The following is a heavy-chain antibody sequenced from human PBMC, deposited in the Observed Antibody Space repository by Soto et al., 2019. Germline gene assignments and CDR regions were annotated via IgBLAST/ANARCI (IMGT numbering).Heavy chain of an antibody. CDR1: GGAISGYY. Sequence: SETLSLTCTVPGGAISGYYWTWIRQSDGEGLEWIGRIYSSGGTNYNPSLKSRVTISLDTSMNYFSLRLSSVTASDTAMYYCARQVGGLYYGSSGYFAYWGQGTLVTVSS. V-gene: IGHV4-4*07. CDR3: ARQVGGLYYGSSGYFAY. J-gene: IGHJ4*02. D-gene: IGHD3-22*01. CDR2: IYSSGGT.